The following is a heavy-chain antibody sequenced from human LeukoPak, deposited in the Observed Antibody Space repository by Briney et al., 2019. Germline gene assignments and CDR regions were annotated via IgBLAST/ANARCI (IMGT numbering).Heavy chain of an antibody. J-gene: IGHJ2*01. Sequence: SATLSLTCAVSGGSISRSNWWSWVRQPPGKGLEWIGEIYHSGSTNYNPSLKSRVTISVDKSKNQFSLKLSSVTAADTAVYYCAREDYDDSGAWYFDLWGRGTLVTVSS. V-gene: IGHV4-4*02. CDR3: AREDYDDSGAWYFDL. CDR2: IYHSGST. CDR1: GGSISRSNW. D-gene: IGHD3-3*01.